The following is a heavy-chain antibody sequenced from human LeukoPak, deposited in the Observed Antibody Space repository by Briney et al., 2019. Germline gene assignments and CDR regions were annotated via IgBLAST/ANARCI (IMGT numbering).Heavy chain of an antibody. CDR3: ARDGRFPPEVLPRYFDY. D-gene: IGHD1-26*01. Sequence: SETLSLTCTVSGGSISSSAYHWGWIRQPPGKGLEWIGSFYYSGRTYYNLSLKSRVTISVDTSKNQFSLKVSSVTAADTAVYYCARDGRFPPEVLPRYFDYWGQGTLVTVSS. V-gene: IGHV4-39*07. CDR1: GGSISSSAYH. CDR2: FYYSGRT. J-gene: IGHJ4*02.